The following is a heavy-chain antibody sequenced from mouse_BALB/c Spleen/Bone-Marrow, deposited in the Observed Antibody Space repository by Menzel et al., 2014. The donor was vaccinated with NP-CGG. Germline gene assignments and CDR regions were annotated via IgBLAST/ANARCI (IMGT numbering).Heavy chain of an antibody. V-gene: IGHV1-87*01. D-gene: IGHD2-14*01. J-gene: IGHJ3*01. Sequence: VQLQQSGAELARPGASVKLSCKASGYTFTSYWMQWVKQRPGQGLDWIGAIYPGDGDTRYTQKFKGKATLTADKSSSTAYMQLSSLASEDSAVYYCARGDRYAWFAYWGQGPLVTVSA. CDR2: IYPGDGDT. CDR1: GYTFTSYW. CDR3: ARGDRYAWFAY.